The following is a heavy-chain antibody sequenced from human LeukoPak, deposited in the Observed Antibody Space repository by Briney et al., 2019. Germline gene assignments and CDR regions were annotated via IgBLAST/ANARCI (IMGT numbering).Heavy chain of an antibody. J-gene: IGHJ5*02. CDR3: AKEKQQLRWFDP. CDR2: ISTSSNTI. CDR1: GFTFSSYS. D-gene: IGHD6-13*01. V-gene: IGHV3-48*01. Sequence: GGSLRLSCAASGFTFSSYSMNWVRQAPGKGLEWVSYISTSSNTIYYADSVKGRFTISRINAKNSLYLQMNSLRAEDTAVYYCAKEKQQLRWFDPWGQGTLVTASS.